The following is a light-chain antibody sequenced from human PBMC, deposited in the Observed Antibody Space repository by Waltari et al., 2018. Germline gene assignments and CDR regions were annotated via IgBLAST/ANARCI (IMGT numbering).Light chain of an antibody. V-gene: IGKV3-20*01. CDR3: QHYVRLPAT. CDR1: QSVGRS. CDR2: GAS. Sequence: EIVLTQSPGTLSLSRGERATLACRASQSVGRSLAWYQQKPGQAPRLLIYGASNRAAGIPDRFSGSGSGTDFSLTISRLEPEDFVVYYCQHYVRLPATFGQGTKVEIK. J-gene: IGKJ1*01.